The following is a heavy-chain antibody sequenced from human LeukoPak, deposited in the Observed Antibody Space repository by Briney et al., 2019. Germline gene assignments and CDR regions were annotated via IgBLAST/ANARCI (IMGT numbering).Heavy chain of an antibody. V-gene: IGHV1-24*01. D-gene: IGHD4-17*01. J-gene: IGHJ4*02. CDR2: FDPEDGET. CDR1: GYTLTGLS. CDR3: ATRGGHDYGDYVDRVYFDY. Sequence: ASVKVSCKVSGYTLTGLSMHWVRQAPGKGLEWMGGFDPEDGETIYAQKFQGRVTMTEDTSTDTAYMELSSLRSEDTAVYYCATRGGHDYGDYVDRVYFDYWGQGTLVTVSS.